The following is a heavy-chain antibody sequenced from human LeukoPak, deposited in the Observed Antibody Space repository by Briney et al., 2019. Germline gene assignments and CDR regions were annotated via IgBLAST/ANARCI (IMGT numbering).Heavy chain of an antibody. CDR3: AKEIQIYSSSWYGGVDY. CDR1: GFTFSSYA. CDR2: IIGSGGIT. J-gene: IGHJ4*02. Sequence: GGSLRLSCAASGFTFSSYAMSWVRQAPGKGLEWVSGIIGSGGITYYAESVKGRFTISRDNSKNTLYLQMNSLRAEDTAVYYCAKEIQIYSSSWYGGVDYWGQGTLVTVSS. D-gene: IGHD6-13*01. V-gene: IGHV3-23*01.